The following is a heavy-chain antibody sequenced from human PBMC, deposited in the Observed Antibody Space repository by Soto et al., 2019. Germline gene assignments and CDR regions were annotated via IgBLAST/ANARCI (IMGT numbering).Heavy chain of an antibody. CDR2: IKQDGSEK. D-gene: IGHD3-22*01. J-gene: IGHJ5*02. CDR1: GFTFSSYW. CDR3: ARDYNYYDSSGYYSNWFDP. V-gene: IGHV3-7*03. Sequence: PGGSLRLSCAASGFTFSSYWMSWVRQAPGKGLEWVANIKQDGSEKYYVDSVKGRFTISRDNAKNSLYLQMNSLRAEDTAVYYCARDYNYYDSSGYYSNWFDPWGQVTLVTVPS.